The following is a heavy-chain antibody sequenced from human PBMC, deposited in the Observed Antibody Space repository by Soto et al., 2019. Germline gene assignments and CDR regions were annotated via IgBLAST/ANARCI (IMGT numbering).Heavy chain of an antibody. V-gene: IGHV3-48*01. D-gene: IGHD3-10*01. CDR2: ISSSSSTI. CDR1: GFTFSSDS. J-gene: IGHJ6*02. CDR3: AKDFLEIYGSEILRGMDV. Sequence: PGGSLRLSCAASGFTFSSDSMNWVRQAPGKGLEWVSYISSSSSTIYYADSVKGRFTISRDNSKNTLYLQMNSLRAEDTAVYYCAKDFLEIYGSEILRGMDVWGQGTTVTVSS.